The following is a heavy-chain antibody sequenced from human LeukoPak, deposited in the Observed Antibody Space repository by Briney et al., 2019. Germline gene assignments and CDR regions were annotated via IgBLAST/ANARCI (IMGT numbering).Heavy chain of an antibody. V-gene: IGHV4-34*01. D-gene: IGHD1-1*01. CDR2: INHSGST. Sequence: SETLSLTCAVYGGSFSGYYWSWIRQPPGKGLERIGEINHSGSTNYNPSLKSRVTISVDTSKNQFSLKLSSVTAADTAVYYCASEGYGYNWSDGRLVYWGQGTLVTVSS. CDR1: GGSFSGYY. J-gene: IGHJ4*02. CDR3: ASEGYGYNWSDGRLVY.